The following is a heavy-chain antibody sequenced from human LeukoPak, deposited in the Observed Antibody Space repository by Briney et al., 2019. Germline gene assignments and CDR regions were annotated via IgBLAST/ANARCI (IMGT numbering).Heavy chain of an antibody. CDR3: ARDLPFENGDYVKALWY. D-gene: IGHD4-17*01. V-gene: IGHV3-21*01. J-gene: IGHJ4*02. CDR2: ITTSSTYI. Sequence: GGSLRLACAASGLSFSTYNMNWVRQAPGKGLEWVSSITTSSTYIYYADSVKGRFTISRDNAKNSLYLQMNSLRAEDTAVYYCARDLPFENGDYVKALWYWGQGTLVTVSS. CDR1: GLSFSTYN.